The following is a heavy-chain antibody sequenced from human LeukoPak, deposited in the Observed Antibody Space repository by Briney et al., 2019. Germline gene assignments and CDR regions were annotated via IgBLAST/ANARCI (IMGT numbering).Heavy chain of an antibody. CDR2: ISYDGSNK. CDR3: AKYAVGIAVAGTPLVEYYFDY. CDR1: GFTFSSYG. D-gene: IGHD6-19*01. Sequence: GGSLRLSCAASGFTFSSYGMHWVRQAPGKGLEWVAVISYDGSNKYYADSVKGRFTISRDNSKNTLYLQMNSLRAEDTAVYYCAKYAVGIAVAGTPLVEYYFDYWGQGTLVTVSS. J-gene: IGHJ4*02. V-gene: IGHV3-30*18.